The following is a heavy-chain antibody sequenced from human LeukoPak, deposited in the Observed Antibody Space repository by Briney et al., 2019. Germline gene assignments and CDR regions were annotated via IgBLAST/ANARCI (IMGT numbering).Heavy chain of an antibody. CDR2: ISSSGSTI. J-gene: IGHJ4*02. CDR1: GFTFSSYE. V-gene: IGHV3-48*03. Sequence: GGSLRLSCAASGFTFSSYEMNWVRQAPGKGLEWVSYISSSGSTIYYADSVKGRFTISRDNSKNTLYLQMNSLRAEDTAVYYCAGQRMGSNDYGGYWGQGTLVTVSS. CDR3: AGQRMGSNDYGGY. D-gene: IGHD4-17*01.